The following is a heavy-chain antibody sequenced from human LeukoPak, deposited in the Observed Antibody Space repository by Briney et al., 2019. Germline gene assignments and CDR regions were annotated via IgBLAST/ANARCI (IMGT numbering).Heavy chain of an antibody. CDR2: IDYSANT. J-gene: IGHJ4*02. V-gene: IGHV4-59*01. CDR1: GGSISSYY. D-gene: IGHD6-13*01. Sequence: PSETLSLTCTVSGGSISSYYWRWLRQPPAKGLAWMGHIDYSANTNYNPSLRSRVTISVDTSKNQFSLKLSSVTAADTAVYYCASGKRGQQLVPRYFDYWGQGTLVTVSS. CDR3: ASGKRGQQLVPRYFDY.